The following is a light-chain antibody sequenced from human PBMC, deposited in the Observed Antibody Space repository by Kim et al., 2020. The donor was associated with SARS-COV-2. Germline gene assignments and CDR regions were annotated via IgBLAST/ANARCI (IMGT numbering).Light chain of an antibody. CDR2: GAS. CDR1: QGVSSSY. Sequence: LSPGERSPPTCRASQGVSSSYLAWYQQKPGQAPRLLIYGASSRATGIPDRFSGSGSGTDFTLTISRLEPEDFAVYYCQQYGSSVLTFGGGTKLEI. J-gene: IGKJ4*01. V-gene: IGKV3-20*01. CDR3: QQYGSSVLT.